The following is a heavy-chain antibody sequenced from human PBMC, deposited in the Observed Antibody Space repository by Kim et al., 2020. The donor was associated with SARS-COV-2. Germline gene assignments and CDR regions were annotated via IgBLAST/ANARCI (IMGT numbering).Heavy chain of an antibody. J-gene: IGHJ4*02. D-gene: IGHD3-22*01. CDR2: IKQDGSER. CDR3: TREGTGGYYREPHDY. CDR1: GFTFSNFW. V-gene: IGHV3-7*01. Sequence: GGSLRLSCGASGFTFSNFWMSWVRQSPGKGLEWVANIKQDGSERYFLPSVKGRFSISRDNGKNSVYLEMNSLRVDDTAVYYCTREGTGGYYREPHDYWGQGALVPVPS.